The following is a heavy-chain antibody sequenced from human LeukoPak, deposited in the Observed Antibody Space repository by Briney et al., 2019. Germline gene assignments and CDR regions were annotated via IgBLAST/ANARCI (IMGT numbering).Heavy chain of an antibody. CDR3: ARGRYYDFYP. CDR1: GFTFSNYW. Sequence: GGSLRLSCAASGFTFSNYWMNWVRQAPGKGLEWVANIKQDGSEQYYVDSVKGRFTISRDNTKNSLYLQMNSLRAEDRTEYYCARGRYYDFYPWGQGTLVTVSS. D-gene: IGHD3-3*01. J-gene: IGHJ5*02. CDR2: IKQDGSEQ. V-gene: IGHV3-7*01.